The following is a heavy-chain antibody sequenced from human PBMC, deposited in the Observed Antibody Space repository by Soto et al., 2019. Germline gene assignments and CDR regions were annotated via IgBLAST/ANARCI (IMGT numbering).Heavy chain of an antibody. Sequence: GGSLRLSCAASGFTFSSYSMNWVRQAPGKGLEWVSSISSSSSYIYYADSVKGRFTISRDNAKNSLYLQMNSLRAEDTAVYYCAINPRFGGPYFDYWGQGTLVTVSS. D-gene: IGHD3-16*01. CDR2: ISSSSSYI. J-gene: IGHJ4*02. CDR1: GFTFSSYS. V-gene: IGHV3-21*01. CDR3: AINPRFGGPYFDY.